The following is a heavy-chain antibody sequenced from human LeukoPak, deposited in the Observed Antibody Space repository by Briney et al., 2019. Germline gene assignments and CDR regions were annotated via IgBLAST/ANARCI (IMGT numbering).Heavy chain of an antibody. CDR1: GFTFSDYY. Sequence: GGSLRLFCVVSGFTFSDYYMSWIRQAPGKGLEWVPYISSSGSTIYYADSVKGRFTISRDNAKNSLYLQMNSLRAEDTAVYYCARDGSGEWWGNYYYYYGMDVWGQGTTVTVSS. CDR2: ISSSGSTI. CDR3: ARDGSGEWWGNYYYYYGMDV. D-gene: IGHD2-15*01. V-gene: IGHV3-11*04. J-gene: IGHJ6*02.